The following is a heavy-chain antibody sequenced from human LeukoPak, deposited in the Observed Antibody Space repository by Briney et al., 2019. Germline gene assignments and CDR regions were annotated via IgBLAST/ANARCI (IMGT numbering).Heavy chain of an antibody. J-gene: IGHJ4*02. V-gene: IGHV4-4*07. CDR2: IYTSGTT. CDR1: GGSISNYY. CDR3: ARNSGGF. Sequence: SETLSLTCTVSGGSISNYYWSWIRQPAGKGLEWIGRIYTSGTTIYNPSLKSRVTLSVDTSKNQLSLKLRFVTAADTALYYCARNSGGFWGQGTLVTVSS. D-gene: IGHD3-16*01.